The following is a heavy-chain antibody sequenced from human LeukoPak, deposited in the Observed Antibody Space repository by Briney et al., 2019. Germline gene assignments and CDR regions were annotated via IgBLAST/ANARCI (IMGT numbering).Heavy chain of an antibody. J-gene: IGHJ4*02. V-gene: IGHV3-74*01. CDR3: ARGASSSWFGIDY. CDR2: INSDGSST. CDR1: GFIFSNYW. D-gene: IGHD6-13*01. Sequence: PGGSLRLSCAASGFIFSNYWMHWVRQAPGKGLVWVSRINSDGSSTSYADSVKGRFTISRDNAKNTLYMEMNSLRAEGTAVYYCARGASSSWFGIDYWGQGTLVTVSS.